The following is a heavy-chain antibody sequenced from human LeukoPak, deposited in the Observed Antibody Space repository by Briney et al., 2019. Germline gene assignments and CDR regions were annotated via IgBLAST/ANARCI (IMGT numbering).Heavy chain of an antibody. D-gene: IGHD4-17*01. J-gene: IGHJ5*02. CDR1: GLTGSHNY. V-gene: IGHV3-53*01. CDR3: IVFGDSNH. Sequence: GGSLRLSCAASGLTGSHNYVSWVRQAPGKGLEWVSAIHTSGDTYYADSVKGRFTISRDTSKNTLYLQINSLRVEDTAVYYCIVFGDSNHWGQGTLVTVSS. CDR2: IHTSGDT.